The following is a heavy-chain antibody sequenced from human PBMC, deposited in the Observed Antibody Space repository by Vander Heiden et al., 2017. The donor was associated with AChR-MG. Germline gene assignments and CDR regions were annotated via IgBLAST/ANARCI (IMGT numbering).Heavy chain of an antibody. Sequence: QVQLVESGGGVVQPGRSLRLSCAASGFTFSSYGMHWVRQAPGKGLEWVAVIWYDGSNKYYADSVKGRFTISRDNSKNTPYLQMNSLRAEDTAVYYCARDYDILTGYYIPMDYYYYMDVWGKGTTVTVSS. CDR2: IWYDGSNK. D-gene: IGHD3-9*01. CDR3: ARDYDILTGYYIPMDYYYYMDV. CDR1: GFTFSSYG. V-gene: IGHV3-33*01. J-gene: IGHJ6*03.